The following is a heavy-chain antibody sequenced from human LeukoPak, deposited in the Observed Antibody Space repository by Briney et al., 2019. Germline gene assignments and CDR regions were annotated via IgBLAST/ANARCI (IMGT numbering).Heavy chain of an antibody. Sequence: ASVKVSCKASGYTLTELSMHWVRQAPGKGLEWMGGFDPEDGETIYAQKFQGRVTMTEDTSTDTAYMELSSLRSEDTAVYYCATAPITMVRGVTYMDVWGKGTTVTISS. D-gene: IGHD3-10*01. CDR1: GYTLTELS. CDR3: ATAPITMVRGVTYMDV. V-gene: IGHV1-24*01. CDR2: FDPEDGET. J-gene: IGHJ6*03.